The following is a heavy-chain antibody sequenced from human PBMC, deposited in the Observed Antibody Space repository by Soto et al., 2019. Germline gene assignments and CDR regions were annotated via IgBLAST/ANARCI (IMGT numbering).Heavy chain of an antibody. Sequence: SETLSLTCSVSGGSVSSFSYYWSWIRQPPGRRPEWIGYTYYSGSTRYSPSLKSRVTISIDTSKNQFSLILSSVTAADTAVYYCARGAAYDFWSGYYNYWGQGTLVTVSS. CDR3: ARGAAYDFWSGYYNY. CDR1: GGSVSSFSYY. J-gene: IGHJ4*02. V-gene: IGHV4-61*01. D-gene: IGHD3-3*01. CDR2: TYYSGST.